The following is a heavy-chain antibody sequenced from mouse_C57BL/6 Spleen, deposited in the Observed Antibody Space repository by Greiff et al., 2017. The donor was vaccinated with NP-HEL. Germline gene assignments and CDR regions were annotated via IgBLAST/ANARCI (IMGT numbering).Heavy chain of an antibody. CDR2: INPNNGGT. Sequence: DVKLVESGPELVKPGASVKIPCKASGYTFTDYNMDWVKQSHGKSLEWIGDINPNNGGTIYNQKFKGKATLTVDKSSSTAYMELRSLTSEDTAVYYCARYALYDGYYLDYWGQGTTLTVSS. CDR3: ARYALYDGYYLDY. CDR1: GYTFTDYN. D-gene: IGHD2-3*01. V-gene: IGHV1-18*01. J-gene: IGHJ2*01.